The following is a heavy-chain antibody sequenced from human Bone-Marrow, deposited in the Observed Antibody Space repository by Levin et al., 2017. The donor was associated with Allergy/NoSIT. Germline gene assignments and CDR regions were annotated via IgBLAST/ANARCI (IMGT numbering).Heavy chain of an antibody. CDR1: GFTFSTYS. CDR2: ISSVSTYI. J-gene: IGHJ4*02. CDR3: TRGRSGSYEPDY. D-gene: IGHD1-26*01. V-gene: IGHV3-21*01. Sequence: GGSLRLSCAASGFTFSTYSMNWVRQAPGKGLEWVASISSVSTYIYYADSVKGRFTISRDYANDSMYLQMSSLRAEDTAVYYCTRGRSGSYEPDYWGQGTLVTVSS.